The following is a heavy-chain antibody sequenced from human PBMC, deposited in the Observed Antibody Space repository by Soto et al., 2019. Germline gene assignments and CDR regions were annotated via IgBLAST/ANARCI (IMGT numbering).Heavy chain of an antibody. V-gene: IGHV5-51*01. Sequence: PGESLKISCKGSGYSFTNYWIGWVRQMPGKGLEWMGIIYPGDSDTRYSPSFQGQVTISADKSISTAYLQWSSLKASDTAMYYCARQLDSSGYYWVIWGQGTMVTVSS. J-gene: IGHJ3*02. CDR1: GYSFTNYW. CDR2: IYPGDSDT. D-gene: IGHD3-22*01. CDR3: ARQLDSSGYYWVI.